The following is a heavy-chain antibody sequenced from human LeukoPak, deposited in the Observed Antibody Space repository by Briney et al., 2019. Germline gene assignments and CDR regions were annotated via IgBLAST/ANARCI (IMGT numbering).Heavy chain of an antibody. CDR3: ARDPQFSGYWVMNYFDY. J-gene: IGHJ4*02. CDR2: IIPILGIA. V-gene: IGHV1-69*04. Sequence: ASVKVSCKASGGTFSSYAISWVRQAPGQGLEWMGRIIPILGIANYAQKFQGGVTITADKSTSTAYMELSSLRSEDTAVYYCARDPQFSGYWVMNYFDYWGREPWSPSPQ. D-gene: IGHD3-22*01. CDR1: GGTFSSYA.